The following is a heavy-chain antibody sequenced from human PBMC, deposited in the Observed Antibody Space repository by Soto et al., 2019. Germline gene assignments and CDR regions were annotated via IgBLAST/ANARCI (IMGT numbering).Heavy chain of an antibody. J-gene: IGHJ6*02. V-gene: IGHV1-2*04. Sequence: ASVKVSCTASGYTFTVYYMHWVRQAPGQGLEWMGWINPNSGGTNYAQKFQGWVTMTRDTSISTAYMELSRLRSDDTAVYYCARTGYSYGFDGMDVWGQGTTVTVSS. CDR3: ARTGYSYGFDGMDV. CDR2: INPNSGGT. D-gene: IGHD5-18*01. CDR1: GYTFTVYY.